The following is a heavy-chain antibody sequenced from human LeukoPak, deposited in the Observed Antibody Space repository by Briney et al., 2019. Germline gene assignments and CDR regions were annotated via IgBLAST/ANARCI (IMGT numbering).Heavy chain of an antibody. CDR3: ARPLAAAEYYYGMDV. CDR1: GFTVSSNY. CDR2: IYSGGST. J-gene: IGHJ6*02. Sequence: GGFLRLSCAASGFTVSSNYMSWVRQAPGKGLEWVSVIYSGGSTYYADSVKGRFTISRDNAKNSLYLQMNSLRAEDTAVYYCARPLAAAEYYYGMDVWGQGTTVTVSS. V-gene: IGHV3-66*04. D-gene: IGHD6-13*01.